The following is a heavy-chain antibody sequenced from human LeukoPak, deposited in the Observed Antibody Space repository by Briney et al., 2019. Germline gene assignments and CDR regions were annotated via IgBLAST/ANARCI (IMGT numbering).Heavy chain of an antibody. CDR2: ISSFGGGT. CDR1: GFSFSSYA. CDR3: VKGHSSETN. J-gene: IGHJ4*01. V-gene: IGHV3-64*03. D-gene: IGHD6-25*01. Sequence: GGSLRLSCSASGFSFSSYAMHWVRQAPGKGLEFVSVISSFGGGTYYADSVKGRFTISRDNSKNTLYLQMSSLRPEDTAVYYCVKGHSSETNWDQGTLVTVSS.